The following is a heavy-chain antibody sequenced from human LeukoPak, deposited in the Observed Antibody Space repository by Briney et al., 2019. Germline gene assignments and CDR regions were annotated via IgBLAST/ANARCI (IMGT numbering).Heavy chain of an antibody. V-gene: IGHV1-69*05. CDR2: IIPIFGTA. CDR1: GGTFSSYA. CDR3: ARPAEVIDGDYDAFDI. Sequence: SVKVSCKASGGTFSSYAISWVRQAPGQGLEWMGRIIPIFGTANYAQKFQGSVTITTDESTSTAYMELSSLRSEDTAVYYCARPAEVIDGDYDAFDIWGQGTMVTVSS. J-gene: IGHJ3*02. D-gene: IGHD4-17*01.